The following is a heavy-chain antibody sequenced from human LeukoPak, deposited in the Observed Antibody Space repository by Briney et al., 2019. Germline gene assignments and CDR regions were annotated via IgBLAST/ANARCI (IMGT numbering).Heavy chain of an antibody. Sequence: GGSLRLSCAASGFTFSSYGMHWVRQAPGKGLEWVAIIRYDGSNKYYADSVKGRFTISRDNSKNTLYLQMNSLRAEDTAVYYCASSSSWYYFDYWGQGTLVTVSS. V-gene: IGHV3-30*02. CDR2: IRYDGSNK. CDR1: GFTFSSYG. J-gene: IGHJ4*02. CDR3: ASSSSWYYFDY. D-gene: IGHD6-13*01.